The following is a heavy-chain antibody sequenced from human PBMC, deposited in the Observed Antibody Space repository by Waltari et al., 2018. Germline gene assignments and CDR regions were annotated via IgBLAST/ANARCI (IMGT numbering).Heavy chain of an antibody. Sequence: QVQLQESGPGLVKPSETLALTCTVSGASMSRHYWTWIRQAPGKGLELIGYGFYTGKTRYNPSLTRRVTILVDTSKNQFSLELHSVTAADTAVYFCARLRREYLYEGLDVWGQGTAVSVSS. J-gene: IGHJ6*02. D-gene: IGHD2-2*02. CDR1: GASMSRHY. V-gene: IGHV4-59*11. CDR2: GFYTGKT. CDR3: ARLRREYLYEGLDV.